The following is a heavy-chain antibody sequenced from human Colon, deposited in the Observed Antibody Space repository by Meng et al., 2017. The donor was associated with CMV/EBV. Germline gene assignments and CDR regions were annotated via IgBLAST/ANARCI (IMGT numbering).Heavy chain of an antibody. CDR3: ARGRTWSGYDP. Sequence: SETLSLTCRVSNFSISNSGYYWGWLRQPPGKGLEWLGTVFHSGTTYYNPSLKSAVTISLDMSNNQVSLKLRSVTTADTAIYYCARGRTWSGYDPWGQGAPVTVSS. V-gene: IGHV4-38-2*02. CDR1: NFSISNSGYY. D-gene: IGHD3-3*01. CDR2: VFHSGTT. J-gene: IGHJ5*02.